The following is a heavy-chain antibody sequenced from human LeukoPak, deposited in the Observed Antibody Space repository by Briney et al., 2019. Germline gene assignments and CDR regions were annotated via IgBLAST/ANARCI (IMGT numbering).Heavy chain of an antibody. J-gene: IGHJ4*02. CDR3: ARSSSSWYEFDY. Sequence: ASVKVSCKASGYTFTSYGISWVRQAPGQGLEWMGWISAYSGNTNYAQKLQGRVTMTTDTSTSTAYMELRSLRSDDTAVYYCARSSSSWYEFDYWGQGTLVTVSS. V-gene: IGHV1-18*01. CDR2: ISAYSGNT. CDR1: GYTFTSYG. D-gene: IGHD6-13*01.